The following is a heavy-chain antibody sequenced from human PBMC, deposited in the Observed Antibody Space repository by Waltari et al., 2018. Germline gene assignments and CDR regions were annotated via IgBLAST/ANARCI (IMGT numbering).Heavy chain of an antibody. CDR1: GFSFPNYT. J-gene: IGHJ4*02. CDR3: AREDYYGSGSVDY. Sequence: ELQLVESGGDLVQPGGSLRRSCAASGFSFPNYTMKWVRQAPGKGLEWVSYITGSGSTKFYGDAVKGRVTISRDNAKNSLYLQMDSLRVEDTAIYYCAREDYYGSGSVDYWGQGTLVTVSS. V-gene: IGHV3-48*04. D-gene: IGHD3-10*01. CDR2: ITGSGSTK.